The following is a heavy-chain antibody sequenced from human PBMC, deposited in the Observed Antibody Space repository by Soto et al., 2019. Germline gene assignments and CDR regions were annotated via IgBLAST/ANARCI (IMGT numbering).Heavy chain of an antibody. Sequence: PSDTLSLTCTVSGGSISSYYWSWIRQPPGKGLESIVYIYYSCSTNYNPSLKSRVTISVNTSKNQFSLKLSSVNAADTGVYYCARYSCGGGSCEYYFEYWGQGTLVTVS. CDR3: ARYSCGGGSCEYYFEY. CDR1: GGSISSYY. V-gene: IGHV4-59*08. D-gene: IGHD2-15*01. J-gene: IGHJ4*02. CDR2: IYYSCST.